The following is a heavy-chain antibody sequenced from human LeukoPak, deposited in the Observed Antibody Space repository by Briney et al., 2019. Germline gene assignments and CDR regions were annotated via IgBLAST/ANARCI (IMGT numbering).Heavy chain of an antibody. J-gene: IGHJ6*02. CDR1: GGSISSYY. CDR3: ARASRRVVPANQDYYYYYGMDV. Sequence: SETLSLTCTVSGGSISSYYWSWLRQPPGKGLEWIGYIYYSGSTNYNPSLKSRVTISVDTSKNQFSLKLSSVTAADTAVYYCARASRRVVPANQDYYYYYGMDVWGQGTTVTVSS. V-gene: IGHV4-59*01. CDR2: IYYSGST. D-gene: IGHD2-2*01.